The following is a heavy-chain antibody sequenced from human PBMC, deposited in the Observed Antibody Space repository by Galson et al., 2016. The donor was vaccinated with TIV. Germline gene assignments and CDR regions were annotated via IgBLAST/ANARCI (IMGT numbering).Heavy chain of an antibody. D-gene: IGHD3-22*01. Sequence: PALAKPTQTLTLACTFSEFSLSDSGMCVTWIRQPPGKALEWLARIDWDDDIYYTYRTSLKTRLTISKDTSKNQVVLTLTNVDPVDTATYYCARMSGYDDNSGYYVPSNFDDWGQGTLVTVSS. CDR2: IDWDDDI. CDR3: ARMSGYDDNSGYYVPSNFDD. J-gene: IGHJ4*02. CDR1: EFSLSDSGMC. V-gene: IGHV2-70*11.